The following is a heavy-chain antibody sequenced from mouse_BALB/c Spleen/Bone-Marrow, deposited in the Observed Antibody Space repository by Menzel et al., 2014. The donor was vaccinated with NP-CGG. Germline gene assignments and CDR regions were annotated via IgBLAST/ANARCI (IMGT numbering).Heavy chain of an antibody. J-gene: IGHJ4*01. Sequence: EVKLVESGGDLVKPGGSLKLSCAASGFTFSNYGMSWVRQTPDKRLEWVATISSGGSYTYYPDSVKGRFTISRDNAKNTLYLQMSGLKSEDTAMYYCARRDGGPMDYWGQGTSVTVSS. V-gene: IGHV5-6*02. D-gene: IGHD2-3*01. CDR3: ARRDGGPMDY. CDR2: ISSGGSYT. CDR1: GFTFSNYG.